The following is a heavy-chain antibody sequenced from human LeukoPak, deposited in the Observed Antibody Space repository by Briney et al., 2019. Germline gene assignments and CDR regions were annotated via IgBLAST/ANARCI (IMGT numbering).Heavy chain of an antibody. V-gene: IGHV3-21*01. CDR2: ISGSSSYI. D-gene: IGHD6-19*01. Sequence: PGGTLRLSCAASGFTFSSYGMSWVRQAPGKGLEWVSSISGSSSYIYYADSVKGRFTTSRDNAKNSLYLQMNSLRAEDTAVYYCARSAVAGKNRFDPWGQGTLVTVSS. CDR3: ARSAVAGKNRFDP. J-gene: IGHJ5*02. CDR1: GFTFSSYG.